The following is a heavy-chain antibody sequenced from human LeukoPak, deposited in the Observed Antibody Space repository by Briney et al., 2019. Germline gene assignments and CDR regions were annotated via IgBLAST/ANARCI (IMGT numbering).Heavy chain of an antibody. CDR1: GYTFTGYY. CDR2: ISAYNGNT. V-gene: IGHV1-18*04. Sequence: ASVKVSCKASGYTFTGYYMHWVRQAPGQGLEWMGWISAYNGNTNYAQKLQGRVTMTTDTSTSTAYMELRSLRSDDTAVYYCARHQYYDFWSGFFMWYYFDYWGQGTLVTVSS. D-gene: IGHD3-3*01. J-gene: IGHJ4*02. CDR3: ARHQYYDFWSGFFMWYYFDY.